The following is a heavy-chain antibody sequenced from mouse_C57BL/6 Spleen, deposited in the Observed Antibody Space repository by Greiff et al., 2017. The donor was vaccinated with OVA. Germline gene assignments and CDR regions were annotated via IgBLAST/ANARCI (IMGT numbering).Heavy chain of an antibody. V-gene: IGHV2-6-1*01. J-gene: IGHJ1*03. CDR3: ARHERHSWWYFDV. Sequence: VKLQESGPGLVAPSQSLSITCTVSGFSLTSYGVHWVRQPPGKGLEWLVVIWSDGSTTYNSALKSRLSISKDNSKSQVFLKMNSLQTDDTVMYYCARHERHSWWYFDVWGTGTTVTVSS. CDR1: GFSLTSYG. D-gene: IGHD6-1*01. CDR2: IWSDGST.